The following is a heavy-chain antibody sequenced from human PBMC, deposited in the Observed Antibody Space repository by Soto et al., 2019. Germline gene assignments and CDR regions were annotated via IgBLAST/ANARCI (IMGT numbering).Heavy chain of an antibody. CDR3: AREYYDFWSGYSSLGWYFDL. CDR1: GFTFSSYG. D-gene: IGHD3-3*01. Sequence: QVQLVESGGGVVQPGRSLRLSCAASGFTFSSYGMHWVRQAPGKGLEWVAVIWYDGSNKYYADSVKGRFTISRDNSKNPLYLQMNSLRAEDTAVYYCAREYYDFWSGYSSLGWYFDLWGRGTLVTVSS. J-gene: IGHJ2*01. CDR2: IWYDGSNK. V-gene: IGHV3-33*01.